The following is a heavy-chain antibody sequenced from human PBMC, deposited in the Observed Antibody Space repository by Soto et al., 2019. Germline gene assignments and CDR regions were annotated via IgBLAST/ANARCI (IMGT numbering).Heavy chain of an antibody. J-gene: IGHJ6*02. CDR2: ISAYNGNT. D-gene: IGHD3-3*01. CDR3: ARCVLRFLEWLTLRRDQDYGMDV. CDR1: GYTFTSYC. Sequence: ASVKVSCKASGYTFTSYCISWVRQAPGQGLEWMGWISAYNGNTNYAQKLQGRVTMTTDTSTSTAYMELRSLRSDDTAVYYCARCVLRFLEWLTLRRDQDYGMDVWGQGTTVTVSS. V-gene: IGHV1-18*04.